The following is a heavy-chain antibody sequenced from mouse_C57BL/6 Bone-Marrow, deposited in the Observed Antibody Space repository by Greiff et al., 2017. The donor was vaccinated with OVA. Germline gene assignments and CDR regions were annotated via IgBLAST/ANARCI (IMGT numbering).Heavy chain of an antibody. Sequence: VQLKESGPVLVKPGASVKMSCKASGYTFTDYYMNWVKQSHGKSLEWIGVINPYNGGTSYNQKFKGKATLTVDKSSSTAYMELNSLTSEDSEVDYCEVDSSGYVGYVDVWGTGTTVTVSS. J-gene: IGHJ1*03. CDR2: INPYNGGT. D-gene: IGHD3-2*02. CDR1: GYTFTDYY. CDR3: EVDSSGYVGYVDV. V-gene: IGHV1-19*01.